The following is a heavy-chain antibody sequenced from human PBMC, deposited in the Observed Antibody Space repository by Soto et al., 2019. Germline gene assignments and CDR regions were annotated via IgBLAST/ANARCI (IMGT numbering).Heavy chain of an antibody. D-gene: IGHD3-16*02. CDR2: FDPEDGET. CDR3: ATDYDYVWGSYRYQYRFAY. Sequence: ASVKVSCKVSGYTLTELSMHWVRQAPGKGLEWMGGFDPEDGETIYAQKFQGRVTMTEDTSTDTAYMELSSLRSEDTAVYYCATDYDYVWGSYRYQYRFAYWGQGTLVTVSS. V-gene: IGHV1-24*01. J-gene: IGHJ4*02. CDR1: GYTLTELS.